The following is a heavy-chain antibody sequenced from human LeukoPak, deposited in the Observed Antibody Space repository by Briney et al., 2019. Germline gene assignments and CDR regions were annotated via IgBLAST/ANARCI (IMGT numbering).Heavy chain of an antibody. D-gene: IGHD2-21*02. CDR1: GGSFSGYY. CDR2: IYYSGST. V-gene: IGHV4-34*01. CDR3: ARRVGTSDCFDY. J-gene: IGHJ4*02. Sequence: SETLSLTCAVDGGSFSGYYWSWIRQSPGKGLEWIGSIYYSGSTYYNPSLKSRVTISLDTSKNQFSLNLYSVTAADTAVYYCARRVGTSDCFDYWGQGTLVTVSS.